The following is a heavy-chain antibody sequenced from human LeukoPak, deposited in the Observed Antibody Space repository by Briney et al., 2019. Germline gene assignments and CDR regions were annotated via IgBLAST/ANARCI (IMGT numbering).Heavy chain of an antibody. J-gene: IGHJ4*02. V-gene: IGHV4-38-2*01. Sequence: PSETLSLTCAVSGYSISSGYYCGWIRQPPGKGLEWIGSIYHSGSTYYNPSLKSRVTISVDTSKNQFSLKLSSVTAADTAVYYCAGQLLWFGESDYVGQGTLVTVSS. D-gene: IGHD3-10*01. CDR3: AGQLLWFGESDY. CDR1: GYSISSGYY. CDR2: IYHSGST.